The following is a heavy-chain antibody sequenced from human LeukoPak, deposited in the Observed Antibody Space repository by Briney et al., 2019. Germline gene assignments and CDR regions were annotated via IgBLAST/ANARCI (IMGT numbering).Heavy chain of an antibody. CDR2: IIPNSGGT. Sequence: ASVKVSCKASGGTFSSYAISWVRQAPGQGLEWMGRIIPNSGGTNYAQKFQGRVTMTRDTSISTAYMELSRLRSDDTAVYYCARAYGGNFNGFDYWGQGTPVTVSS. J-gene: IGHJ4*02. D-gene: IGHD4-23*01. CDR3: ARAYGGNFNGFDY. V-gene: IGHV1-2*02. CDR1: GGTFSSYA.